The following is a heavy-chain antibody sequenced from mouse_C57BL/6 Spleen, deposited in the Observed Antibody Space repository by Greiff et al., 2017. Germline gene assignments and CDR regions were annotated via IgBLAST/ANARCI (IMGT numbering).Heavy chain of an antibody. CDR2: IDPSDSYT. CDR3: AREKTDAWFAY. V-gene: IGHV1-69*01. J-gene: IGHJ3*01. CDR1: GYTFTSYW. Sequence: QVQLKQPGAELVMPGASVKLSCKASGYTFTSYWMHWVKQRPGQGLEWIGEIDPSDSYTNYNQKFKGKSTLTVDKSSSTAYMQLSSLTSEDSAVYYCAREKTDAWFAYWGQGTLVTVSA.